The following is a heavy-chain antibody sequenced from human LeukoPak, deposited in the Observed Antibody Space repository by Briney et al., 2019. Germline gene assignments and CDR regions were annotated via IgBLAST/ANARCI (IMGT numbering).Heavy chain of an antibody. CDR1: GFTFSSYE. V-gene: IGHV3-48*03. Sequence: PGGSLRLSCAASGFTFSSYEMNWVRQAPEKGREWVSYISSSGSTIYYADSVKGRFTISRDNAKNSLYLQMNSLRAEDTAVYYCARDPQGIGYYYMDVWGKGTTVTVSS. CDR2: ISSSGSTI. CDR3: ARDPQGIGYYYMDV. J-gene: IGHJ6*03. D-gene: IGHD2-21*01.